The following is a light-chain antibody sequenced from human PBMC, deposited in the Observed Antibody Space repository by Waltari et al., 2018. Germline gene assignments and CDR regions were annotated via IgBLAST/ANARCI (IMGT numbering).Light chain of an antibody. CDR2: GKN. V-gene: IGLV3-19*01. Sequence: SSELSQDPAVSVALGQTVRITCQGDSLRTSYATWYQQNPGQAPLLVIYGKNNRPSGIPDRFSGSSSGDTASLTITGAQAEDEADYYCFSRDSSANHRVFGTGTQVTVL. J-gene: IGLJ1*01. CDR3: FSRDSSANHRV. CDR1: SLRTSY.